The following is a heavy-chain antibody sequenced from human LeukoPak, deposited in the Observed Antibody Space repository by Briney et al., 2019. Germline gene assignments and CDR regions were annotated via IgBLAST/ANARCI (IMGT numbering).Heavy chain of an antibody. Sequence: PGGSLRLSCAASGFTFSSYGMHWVRQAPGKGLEWVAFIRYDGSNKYYADSVKGRFTISRDNAKNSLYLQMNSLRAEDTAVYYCARGCSGGSCYDYWGQGTLVTVSS. D-gene: IGHD2-15*01. V-gene: IGHV3-30*02. CDR2: IRYDGSNK. J-gene: IGHJ4*02. CDR1: GFTFSSYG. CDR3: ARGCSGGSCYDY.